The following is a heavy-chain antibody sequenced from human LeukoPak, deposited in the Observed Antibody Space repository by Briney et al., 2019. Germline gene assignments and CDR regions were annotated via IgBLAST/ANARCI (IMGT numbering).Heavy chain of an antibody. V-gene: IGHV4-59*11. CDR2: IYYSGST. CDR3: ARELRITIFGDIYYYYYMDV. D-gene: IGHD3-3*01. J-gene: IGHJ6*03. Sequence: SETLSLTCTVSGGSISSHYWSWIRQPPGKGLEWIGYIYYSGSTNYNPSLKSRVTISVDTSKNQFSLKLSSVTAADTAVYYCARELRITIFGDIYYYYYMDVWGKGTTVTVSS. CDR1: GGSISSHY.